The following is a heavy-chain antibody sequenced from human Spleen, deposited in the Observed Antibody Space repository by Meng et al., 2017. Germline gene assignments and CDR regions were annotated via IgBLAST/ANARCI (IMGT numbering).Heavy chain of an antibody. D-gene: IGHD1-26*01. Sequence: QVQLQQSGAGLLKPSETLSLTCAVYGGSFSGYYWSWIRQPPGKGLEWIGEINHSGSTNYNPSLKSRVTISVDTSKNQFSLKLSSVTAADTAVYYCARGLSGSYYGTFDYWGQGTLVTVSS. CDR2: INHSGST. V-gene: IGHV4-34*01. CDR1: GGSFSGYY. J-gene: IGHJ4*02. CDR3: ARGLSGSYYGTFDY.